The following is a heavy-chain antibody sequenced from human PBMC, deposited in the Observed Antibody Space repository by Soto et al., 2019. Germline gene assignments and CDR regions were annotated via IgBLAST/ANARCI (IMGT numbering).Heavy chain of an antibody. D-gene: IGHD1-26*01. Sequence: ASVNVSCTESGDAFTANNIHWVRQAHGQGFEWTGWINPKSGGTKYPQKFQGRVTMTRDTSLSTVYMTLTRLTSDDTAVYYCARDLARGGGSTGFDYWGQGTLDIGS. CDR1: GDAFTANN. J-gene: IGHJ4*02. V-gene: IGHV1-2*02. CDR2: INPKSGGT. CDR3: ARDLARGGGSTGFDY.